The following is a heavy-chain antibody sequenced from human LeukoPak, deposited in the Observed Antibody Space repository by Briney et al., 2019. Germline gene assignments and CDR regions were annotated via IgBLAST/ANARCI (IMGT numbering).Heavy chain of an antibody. CDR3: ARYGSGWYYYYYGMDV. Sequence: PSETLSLTCAVYGGSFSGYYWSWIRQPPGKGLEWIGEINHSGSTNYNPSLKSRVTISVDTSKNQFSLKLSSVTAADTAVHYCARYGSGWYYYYYGMDVWGQGTTVTVSS. D-gene: IGHD6-19*01. CDR2: INHSGST. CDR1: GGSFSGYY. V-gene: IGHV4-34*01. J-gene: IGHJ6*02.